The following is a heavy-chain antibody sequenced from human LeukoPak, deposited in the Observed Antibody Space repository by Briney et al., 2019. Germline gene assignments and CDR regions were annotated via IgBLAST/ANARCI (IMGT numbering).Heavy chain of an antibody. CDR2: INPSGGST. V-gene: IGHV1-46*01. D-gene: IGHD4-11*01. CDR3: ARDGDDYSNGLGWFDP. CDR1: GYTFTSYY. Sequence: GASVKVSCKASGYTFTSYYMHWVRQAPGQGLEWMGIINPSGGSTSYAQKFQGRVTMTRDMSTSTVYMELSSLRSEDTAVYYCARDGDDYSNGLGWFDPWGQGTLVTVSS. J-gene: IGHJ5*02.